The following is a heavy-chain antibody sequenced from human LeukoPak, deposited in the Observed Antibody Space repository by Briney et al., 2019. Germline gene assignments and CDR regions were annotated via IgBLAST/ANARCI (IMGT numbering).Heavy chain of an antibody. CDR1: GFTFSSYA. J-gene: IGHJ4*02. Sequence: GGSLRLSCAASGFTFSSYAMHWVRQAPGKGLEWVAVISYDGSNKYYADSVKGRFTISRDNSKNTLYLQMNSLRAEDTAAYYCARGDYGDRGYFDYWGQGTLVTVSS. V-gene: IGHV3-30*04. D-gene: IGHD4-17*01. CDR2: ISYDGSNK. CDR3: ARGDYGDRGYFDY.